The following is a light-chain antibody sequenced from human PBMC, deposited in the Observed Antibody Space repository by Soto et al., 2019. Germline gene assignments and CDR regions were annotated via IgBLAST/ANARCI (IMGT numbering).Light chain of an antibody. CDR1: TTDVATYDL. V-gene: IGLV2-23*02. J-gene: IGLJ2*01. CDR3: CSYAGGNTFV. CDR2: EVT. Sequence: QSALTQPASVSGSPGQSITIPCAGTTTDVATYDLVSWYQHHPGTAPKVILYEVTKRPSGVSNRFSGSKSGNTASLTISGLQPEDEADYFCCSYAGGNTFVFGGGTKVTVL.